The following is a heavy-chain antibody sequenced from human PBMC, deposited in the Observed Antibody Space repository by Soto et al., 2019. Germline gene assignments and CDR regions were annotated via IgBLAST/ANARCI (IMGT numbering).Heavy chain of an antibody. CDR3: AKDGDFGEDGQAEYFEH. CDR2: TTGSGANK. Sequence: EVNLLESGGGVVQPGESLRISCVGSGFTFKNYAMTWVRQAPGKGLEWVSGTTGSGANKHYADSVRGRFTISRENSKKTLYLEMKSLRVEDTAVYYCAKDGDFGEDGQAEYFEHWGQGTLVTVSS. D-gene: IGHD4-17*01. V-gene: IGHV3-23*01. J-gene: IGHJ1*01. CDR1: GFTFKNYA.